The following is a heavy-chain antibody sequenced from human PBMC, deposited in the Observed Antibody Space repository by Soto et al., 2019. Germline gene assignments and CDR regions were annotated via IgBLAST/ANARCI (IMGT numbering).Heavy chain of an antibody. CDR3: ARVVDYCDPYYYYGMDV. CDR2: ISCSSSYI. V-gene: IGHV3-21*01. D-gene: IGHD3-22*01. Sequence: EVQLVESGGGLVKPGGSLRLSCAASGFTFSSYSMNWVRQAPGKGLEWVSSISCSSSYIYYADSVKGQFTISRDNAKNSLYLQMNSLRAEDTAVYYCARVVDYCDPYYYYGMDVWGQGTTVTVSS. CDR1: GFTFSSYS. J-gene: IGHJ6*02.